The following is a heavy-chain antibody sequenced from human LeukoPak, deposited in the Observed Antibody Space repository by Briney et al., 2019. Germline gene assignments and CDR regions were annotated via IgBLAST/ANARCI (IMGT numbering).Heavy chain of an antibody. J-gene: IGHJ6*03. CDR1: GGSISSGSYY. CDR2: MYTSGST. CDR3: ARHNSGGSGRYYYYYMDV. Sequence: SETLSLTCTVSGGSISSGSYYWSWIRQPAGQGLEYIGRMYTSGSTNYNPSLKSRVTISVDTSKNQFSLKLSSVTAADTAVYYCARHNSGGSGRYYYYYMDVWGKGTTVTISS. D-gene: IGHD6-19*01. V-gene: IGHV4-61*02.